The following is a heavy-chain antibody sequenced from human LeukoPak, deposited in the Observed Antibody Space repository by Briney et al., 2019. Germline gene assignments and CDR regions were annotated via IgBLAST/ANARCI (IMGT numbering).Heavy chain of an antibody. CDR1: GYTFTSYG. V-gene: IGHV1-18*01. CDR3: ARDILGRSNGGSNYFGMEV. D-gene: IGHD2-15*01. Sequence: ASVKVSCKASGYTFTSYGISWVRQAPGQGLEWMGWISAYNGNTNYAQKLHGRVTMTTDTSTSTAYMELRSLRSDDTAVYYCARDILGRSNGGSNYFGMEVWGQGTTVTVSS. CDR2: ISAYNGNT. J-gene: IGHJ6*02.